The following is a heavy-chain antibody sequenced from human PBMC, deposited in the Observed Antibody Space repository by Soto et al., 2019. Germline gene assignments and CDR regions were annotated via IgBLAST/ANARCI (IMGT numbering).Heavy chain of an antibody. CDR1: GYTFTIYY. Sequence: EASVKVSCKASGYTFTIYYMHWVRQASGQGLEWMGIINPSGGSTSYAQMFQGRVTMTRDTSTSTVYMELSSLRSEDTAIYYCARSRDRFDYWGQGTLVTVSS. CDR3: ARSRDRFDY. V-gene: IGHV1-46*01. J-gene: IGHJ4*02. CDR2: INPSGGST.